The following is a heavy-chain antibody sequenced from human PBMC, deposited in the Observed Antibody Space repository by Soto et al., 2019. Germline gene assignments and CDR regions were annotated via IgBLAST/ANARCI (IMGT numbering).Heavy chain of an antibody. CDR1: GFSLSNARMG. V-gene: IGHV2-26*01. CDR2: IFSNDEK. D-gene: IGHD4-17*01. J-gene: IGHJ4*02. CDR3: ARMTTTDGALDY. Sequence: QVTLKESGPVLVKPTETLTLTCTVSGFSLSNARMGVSWIGQPPGKALEWLAHIFSNDEKSYSTSLKSRLTISKDTSKSLVVLTMTNMDPVDTATYYCARMTTTDGALDYWGQGTLVTVSS.